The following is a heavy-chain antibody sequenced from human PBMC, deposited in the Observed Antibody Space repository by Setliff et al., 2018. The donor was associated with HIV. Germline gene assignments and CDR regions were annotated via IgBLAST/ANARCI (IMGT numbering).Heavy chain of an antibody. D-gene: IGHD6-6*01. CDR3: ARDPAPSSSASYFQH. CDR1: GYTFTSYY. CDR2: INPSSGST. Sequence: ASVKVSCKASGYTFTSYYMHWVRQAPGQGLEWMGIINPSSGSTTCAQKFQGRVTMTRDTSTSTVYMELSSLRSEDTAVYYCARDPAPSSSASYFQHWGQGTPVTSPQ. V-gene: IGHV1-46*01. J-gene: IGHJ1*01.